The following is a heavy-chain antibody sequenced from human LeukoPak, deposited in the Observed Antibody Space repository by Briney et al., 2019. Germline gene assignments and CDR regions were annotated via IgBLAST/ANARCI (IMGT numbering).Heavy chain of an antibody. CDR2: INHSGST. V-gene: IGHV4-34*01. Sequence: SETLSLTCAVYGGSFSGYYWSWIRQPPGKGLEWIGEINHSGSTNYNPSLKSRVTISVDTSKNQFSLKLSSVTAADTAVYYCARQKHLVVAAPGRDAFDIWGQGTMVTVSS. CDR3: ARQKHLVVAAPGRDAFDI. CDR1: GGSFSGYY. J-gene: IGHJ3*02. D-gene: IGHD3-22*01.